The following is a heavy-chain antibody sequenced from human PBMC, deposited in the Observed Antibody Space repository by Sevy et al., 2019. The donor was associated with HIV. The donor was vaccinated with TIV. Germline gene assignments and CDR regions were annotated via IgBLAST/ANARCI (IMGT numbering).Heavy chain of an antibody. V-gene: IGHV1-18*04. D-gene: IGHD3-9*01. Sequence: ASVKVSCKASGYTFTSYGISWVRQAPGQGLEWMGWISAYNGNTNYAQKLQGRVTMTTDTSTSTAYMELRSLRSDDTAVYYCARVGYDILTGYSYRWFDPWGQGTLVTVSS. CDR2: ISAYNGNT. CDR3: ARVGYDILTGYSYRWFDP. CDR1: GYTFTSYG. J-gene: IGHJ5*02.